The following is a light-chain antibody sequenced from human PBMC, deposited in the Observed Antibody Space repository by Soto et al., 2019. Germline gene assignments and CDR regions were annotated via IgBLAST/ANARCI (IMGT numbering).Light chain of an antibody. Sequence: EIVMTQSPATLSVSPGGRATLACRASQSISDTLACYQQKPGQAPRLLIYSASSGATGFPARFSGSGSGTDFTLTISSLQSEDFAVYYCHQYNNWPWTFGKGTKVEIK. V-gene: IGKV3-15*01. CDR2: SAS. CDR3: HQYNNWPWT. CDR1: QSISDT. J-gene: IGKJ1*01.